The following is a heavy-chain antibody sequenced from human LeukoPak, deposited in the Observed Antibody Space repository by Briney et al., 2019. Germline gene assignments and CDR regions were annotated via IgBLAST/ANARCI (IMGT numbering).Heavy chain of an antibody. J-gene: IGHJ1*01. CDR2: INHSGST. CDR3: ATLGVPAAIRKAKYFQH. D-gene: IGHD2-2*02. Sequence: SETLSLTCAVYGGSFSGYYWSWIRQPPGKGLEWIGEINHSGSTNYNPSLKSRVTISVDTSKNQFSLKLSSVTAADTAVYYRATLGVPAAIRKAKYFQHWGQGTLVTVSS. CDR1: GGSFSGYY. V-gene: IGHV4-34*01.